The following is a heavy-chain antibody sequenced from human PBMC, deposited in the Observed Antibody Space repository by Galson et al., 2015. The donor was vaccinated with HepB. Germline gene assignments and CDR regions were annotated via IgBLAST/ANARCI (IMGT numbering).Heavy chain of an antibody. CDR3: ARDYGSGSTDAFDI. CDR2: ISSSSSYI. Sequence: LRLSCAASGFTFSSYSMNWVRQAPGKGLEWVSSISSSSSYIYYADSVKGRFTISRDNAKNSLYLQMNSLRAEDTAVYYCARDYGSGSTDAFDIWGQGTMVTVSS. D-gene: IGHD3-10*01. CDR1: GFTFSSYS. J-gene: IGHJ3*02. V-gene: IGHV3-21*01.